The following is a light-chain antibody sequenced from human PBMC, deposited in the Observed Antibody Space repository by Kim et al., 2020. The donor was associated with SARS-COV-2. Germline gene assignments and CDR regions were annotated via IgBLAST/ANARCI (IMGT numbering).Light chain of an antibody. CDR3: QAWDSSTVV. J-gene: IGLJ2*01. CDR1: KLGDTY. V-gene: IGLV3-1*01. Sequence: VAAGQTASITCSGDKLGDTYASWYQQTPRQPPVLVIYQDTKRPSGIPERFSGSNSGTTATLTISGTQAMDGADYYCQAWDSSTVVFGGGTQLTVL. CDR2: QDT.